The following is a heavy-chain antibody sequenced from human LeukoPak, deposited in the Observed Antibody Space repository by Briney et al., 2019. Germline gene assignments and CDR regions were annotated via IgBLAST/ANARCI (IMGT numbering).Heavy chain of an antibody. D-gene: IGHD3-16*01. V-gene: IGHV3-23*01. CDR2: ISDSGVGT. Sequence: PGGSLRLSCAASGFSFSNYVMSWVRQAPGKGLEWVSSISDSGVGTYYADSVKGRFTISRDNSKNTLYLQMNSLRAEDTAVYYCARRVPSQVITDYFDYWGQGTLVTVSS. CDR1: GFSFSNYV. CDR3: ARRVPSQVITDYFDY. J-gene: IGHJ4*02.